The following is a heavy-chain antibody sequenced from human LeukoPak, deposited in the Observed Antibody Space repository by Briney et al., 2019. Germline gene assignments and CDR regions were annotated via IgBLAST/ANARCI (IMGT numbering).Heavy chain of an antibody. CDR2: INSDGSST. CDR1: GFTFSSYW. V-gene: IGHV3-74*01. J-gene: IGHJ3*02. CDR3: ARATMVRGVIIRPNAFDI. D-gene: IGHD3-10*01. Sequence: GGSLRLSCAASGFTFSSYWMHWVRQAPGKGLVWVSRINSDGSSTSYADSVKGRFTISRDNAKNTLYLQMNSLRAEDTAVYYCARATMVRGVIIRPNAFDIWGQGTMVTVSS.